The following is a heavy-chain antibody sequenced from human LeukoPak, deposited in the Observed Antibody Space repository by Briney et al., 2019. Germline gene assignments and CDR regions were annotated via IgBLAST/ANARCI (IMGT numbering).Heavy chain of an antibody. CDR2: INNDGSST. Sequence: GGSLRLSCAASGFTFSSHLMHWVRQAPGKGLVWVSRINNDGSSTSYADSVKGRFTISRDNAKNTLYVQMNSLRAEDTAVYYCARDGKNYYGMDVWGQGTTVTVSS. D-gene: IGHD1-1*01. CDR1: GFTFSSHL. CDR3: ARDGKNYYGMDV. V-gene: IGHV3-74*01. J-gene: IGHJ6*02.